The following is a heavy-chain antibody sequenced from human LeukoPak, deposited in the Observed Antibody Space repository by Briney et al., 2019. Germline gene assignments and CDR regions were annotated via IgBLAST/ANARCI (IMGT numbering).Heavy chain of an antibody. J-gene: IGHJ6*03. V-gene: IGHV4-39*07. Sequence: SETLSLTCSVSSDSISSTRYYWGWIRQPPGKGLEWIGNIYFGGTTWHNPSLKSRITLSVDTSKNQFSLEVRSVTAADTAVYYCAREPGDYDFWSGYYPGTYYYYMDVWGKGTTVTVSS. D-gene: IGHD3-3*01. CDR3: AREPGDYDFWSGYYPGTYYYYMDV. CDR1: SDSISSTRYY. CDR2: IYFGGTT.